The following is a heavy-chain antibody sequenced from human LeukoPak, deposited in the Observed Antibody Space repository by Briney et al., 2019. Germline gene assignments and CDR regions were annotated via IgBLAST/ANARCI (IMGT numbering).Heavy chain of an antibody. CDR3: AKGGYCSTTSCYMGRSYYYYMDV. D-gene: IGHD2-2*02. CDR2: ISGSGGSCFST. J-gene: IGHJ6*03. CDR1: GFTFSSYA. V-gene: IGHV3-23*01. Sequence: GGSLRLSCAASGFTFSSYAMNWVRQAPGKGLEWVSSISGSGGSCFSTYYADSVKGRFTISRDNSKNTLYLQMSSLRAEDTAVYYCAKGGYCSTTSCYMGRSYYYYMDVWGKGTTVTVSS.